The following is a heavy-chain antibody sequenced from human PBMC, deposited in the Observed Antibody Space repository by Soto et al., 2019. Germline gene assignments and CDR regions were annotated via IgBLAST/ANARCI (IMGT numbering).Heavy chain of an antibody. CDR2: ISGSGGST. CDR1: GFTFSSYA. J-gene: IGHJ4*02. V-gene: IGHV3-23*01. D-gene: IGHD6-19*01. CDR3: AKVLHGSSGWLYYFDY. Sequence: GGSLRLSCAASGFTFSSYAMSWVRQAPGKGLEWVSAISGSGGSTYYADSVKGRFTISRDNSKNTLYLQMNSLRAEDTAVYYCAKVLHGSSGWLYYFDYWGQGTLVTVSS.